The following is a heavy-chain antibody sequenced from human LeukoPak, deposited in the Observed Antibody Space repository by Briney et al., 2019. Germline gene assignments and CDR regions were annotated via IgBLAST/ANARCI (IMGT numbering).Heavy chain of an antibody. V-gene: IGHV1-69*05. CDR1: GGTFSSYA. Sequence: SVKVSCXASGGTFSSYAISWVRQAPGQGLEWMGGIIPIFGTANYAQKFQGRVTITTDESTSTAYMELSSLRSEDTAVYYCARASTAMPSGAFDIWGQGTMVTVSS. D-gene: IGHD5-18*01. J-gene: IGHJ3*02. CDR2: IIPIFGTA. CDR3: ARASTAMPSGAFDI.